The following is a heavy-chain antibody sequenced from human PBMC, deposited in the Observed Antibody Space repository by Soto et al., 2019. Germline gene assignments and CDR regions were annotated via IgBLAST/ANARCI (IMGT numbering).Heavy chain of an antibody. V-gene: IGHV1-46*01. J-gene: IGHJ3*02. Sequence: ASVKVSCKASGYTFTSYYMHWVRQAPGQGLEWMGIINPSGGSTSYAQKFQGRVTMTRDTSTSTVYKELSSLRSEDTAVYYCTSSSEDGTSGDDAFDIWGQGKMVTVS. CDR1: GYTFTSYY. D-gene: IGHD6-19*01. CDR3: TSSSEDGTSGDDAFDI. CDR2: INPSGGST.